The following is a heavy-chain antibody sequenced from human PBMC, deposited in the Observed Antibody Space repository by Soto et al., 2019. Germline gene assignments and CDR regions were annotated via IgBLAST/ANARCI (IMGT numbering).Heavy chain of an antibody. Sequence: EVQLVESGGGLVKPGGSLRLSCAASGFTFSSYSMNWVRQAPGKGLEWVSSISSSSSYIYYADSVKGRFTISRDNAKNSLYLQMNSLRAEDTAVYYCARDGDYYGSGSYFPTLYRHYYYGMDVWGQGTTVTVSS. J-gene: IGHJ6*02. CDR2: ISSSSSYI. V-gene: IGHV3-21*01. CDR1: GFTFSSYS. CDR3: ARDGDYYGSGSYFPTLYRHYYYGMDV. D-gene: IGHD3-10*01.